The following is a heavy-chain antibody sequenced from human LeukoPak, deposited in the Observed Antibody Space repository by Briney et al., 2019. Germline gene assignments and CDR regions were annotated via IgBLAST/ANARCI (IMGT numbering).Heavy chain of an antibody. CDR2: INPNSGGT. Sequence: ASVKVSCKASGYTFTGYYMHWVRQARGQGLEWMGSINPNSGGTNYAQKFQGRVTMTRDTSISTAYMELSRLRSDDTAVYYCASFTTYYYDSSGYMVDYWGQGTLVTVSS. CDR3: ASFTTYYYDSSGYMVDY. D-gene: IGHD3-22*01. V-gene: IGHV1-2*02. J-gene: IGHJ4*02. CDR1: GYTFTGYY.